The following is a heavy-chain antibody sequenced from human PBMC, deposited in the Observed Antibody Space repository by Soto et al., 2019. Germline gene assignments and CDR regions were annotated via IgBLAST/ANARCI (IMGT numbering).Heavy chain of an antibody. CDR2: IIPVFAST. D-gene: IGHD3-3*01. CDR1: GGNFRTYA. J-gene: IGHJ6*02. Sequence: SVKVSCKVSGGNFRTYAFTWVRQAPGQGLEWMGGIIPVFASTTSAQKFQGRVTITADESTNTVYMELSSLRSEDTAVYYCAAGWLRFLEWFPQPYYVMDVWGQGTTVTVSS. V-gene: IGHV1-69*13. CDR3: AAGWLRFLEWFPQPYYVMDV.